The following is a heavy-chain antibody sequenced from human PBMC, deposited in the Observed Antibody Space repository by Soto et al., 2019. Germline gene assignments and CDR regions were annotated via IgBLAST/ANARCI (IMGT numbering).Heavy chain of an antibody. CDR2: IYYSGST. CDR3: ARTRDSSGYYFFDY. Sequence: NPSETLSLTCTVSGGSISSGGYYWSWIRQHPGKGLEWIGYIYYSGSTYYNPSLKSRVTISVDTSKNQFSLKLSSVTAADTAVYYCARTRDSSGYYFFDYWGQGTLVTVSS. D-gene: IGHD3-22*01. V-gene: IGHV4-31*03. CDR1: GGSISSGGYY. J-gene: IGHJ4*02.